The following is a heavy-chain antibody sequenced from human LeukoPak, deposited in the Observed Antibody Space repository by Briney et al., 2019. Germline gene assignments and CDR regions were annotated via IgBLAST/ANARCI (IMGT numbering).Heavy chain of an antibody. J-gene: IGHJ4*02. Sequence: SETLSLTCTVSGASISSSSYSWGWVRQSPGKGLKWIGSMSFSGNTYYAPSLESRVTISVDTSKNQFSLKLSSVTAADTAVYFCASATTGRGDFDYWGQGTLVTVSS. V-gene: IGHV4-39*01. D-gene: IGHD1-1*01. CDR1: GASISSSSYS. CDR3: ASATTGRGDFDY. CDR2: MSFSGNT.